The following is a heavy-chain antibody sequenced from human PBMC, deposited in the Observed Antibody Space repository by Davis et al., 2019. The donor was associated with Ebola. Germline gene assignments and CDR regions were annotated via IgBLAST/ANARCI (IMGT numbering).Heavy chain of an antibody. CDR1: GYSFSNYW. Sequence: GESLKISCKGAGYSFSNYWIAWVRQIPGKGLEWMGVIYPGDSNTRYSPSFQGQVTISADKSISTAYLQWSSLKASDTAMYYRARMVGDILTGYLGGAKADYWGQGTLVTVSS. CDR2: IYPGDSNT. J-gene: IGHJ4*02. CDR3: ARMVGDILTGYLGGAKADY. V-gene: IGHV5-51*01. D-gene: IGHD3-9*01.